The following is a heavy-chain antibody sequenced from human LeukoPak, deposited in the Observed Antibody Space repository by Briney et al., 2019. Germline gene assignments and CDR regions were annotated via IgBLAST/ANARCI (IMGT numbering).Heavy chain of an antibody. CDR2: ISSSGSTI. J-gene: IGHJ6*02. V-gene: IGHV3-11*04. Sequence: PGGSLRLSCAASGFTFSDYYMSWIRQAPGKGLEWVSYISSSGSTIYYADSVKGRFTISRDNSKNTLYLQMNSLRAEDTAVYYCAKEWKPGSYLYYYGMDVWGQGTTATVSS. D-gene: IGHD3-10*01. CDR3: AKEWKPGSYLYYYGMDV. CDR1: GFTFSDYY.